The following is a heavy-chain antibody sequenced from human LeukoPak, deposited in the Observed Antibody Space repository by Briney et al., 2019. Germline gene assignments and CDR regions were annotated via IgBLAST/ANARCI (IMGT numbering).Heavy chain of an antibody. J-gene: IGHJ1*01. Sequence: ASVKVSCKASGYTFTSYGISCVRQAPGQGLEWMGWISAYNGNTNYAQKLQGRVTMTTDTSTSTAYMELRSLRSDDTAVYYCARVINYYYDSSGYRYWGQGTLVTVSS. CDR1: GYTFTSYG. CDR3: ARVINYYYDSSGYRY. CDR2: ISAYNGNT. V-gene: IGHV1-18*01. D-gene: IGHD3-22*01.